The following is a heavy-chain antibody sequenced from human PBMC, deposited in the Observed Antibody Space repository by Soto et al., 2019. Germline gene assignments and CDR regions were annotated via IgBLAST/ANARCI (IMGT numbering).Heavy chain of an antibody. J-gene: IGHJ4*02. D-gene: IGHD6-19*01. V-gene: IGHV3-73*01. CDR1: GFTFSGSG. CDR3: TAMAGIDY. CDR2: IRTKTNNYAT. Sequence: GGSLRLSCADSGFTFSGSGIHWVRQASGKGLEWVGRIRTKTNNYATAYAASVKGRFTISRDDSKNMAYLQMNSLKTEDTAVYYCTAMAGIDYWGQGTLVTVSS.